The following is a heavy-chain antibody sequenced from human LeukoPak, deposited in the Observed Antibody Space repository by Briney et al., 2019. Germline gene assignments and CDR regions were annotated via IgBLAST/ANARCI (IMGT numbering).Heavy chain of an antibody. J-gene: IGHJ4*02. CDR3: AKEGDYYGWGSQTIN. D-gene: IGHD3-10*01. CDR1: GFTFSSYA. V-gene: IGHV3-23*01. Sequence: GGSLRLSCAASGFTFSSYAMSWVRQAPGKGLEWVSAISGSGGSTYYADSVKGRFTISRDNSKNMLYLQMNTLRAKETPVYYCAKEGDYYGWGSQTINWGKETLVTVSS. CDR2: ISGSGGST.